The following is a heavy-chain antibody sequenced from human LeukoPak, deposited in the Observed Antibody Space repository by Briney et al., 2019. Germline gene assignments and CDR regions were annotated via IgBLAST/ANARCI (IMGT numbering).Heavy chain of an antibody. J-gene: IGHJ4*02. D-gene: IGHD3-16*01. CDR1: GGSISSSSYY. Sequence: PSETLSLTCTVSGGSISSSSYYWGWIRQPPGKGLEWIGSIYYSGSTYYNPSLKGRVTISVDTSKNQFSLKLSSVTAADTAVCYCGGYGGGGRVDYWGQGTLVTVSS. CDR3: GGYGGGGRVDY. V-gene: IGHV4-39*01. CDR2: IYYSGST.